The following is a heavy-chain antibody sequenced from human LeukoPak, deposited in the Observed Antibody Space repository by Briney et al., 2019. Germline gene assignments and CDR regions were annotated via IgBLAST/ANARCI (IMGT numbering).Heavy chain of an antibody. CDR2: IYHSGST. CDR1: GFTFSSYSM. J-gene: IGHJ3*02. D-gene: IGHD6-19*01. V-gene: IGHV4-4*02. CDR3: ASGGTGYSSVDHLVKHNPPNAFDI. Sequence: GSLRLSCAASGFTFSSYSMNWVRQPPGKGLEWIGEIYHSGSTNYNPSLKSRVTISVDKSKNQFSLKLSSVTVADTAVYYCASGGTGYSSVDHLVKHNPPNAFDIWGQGTMVTVSS.